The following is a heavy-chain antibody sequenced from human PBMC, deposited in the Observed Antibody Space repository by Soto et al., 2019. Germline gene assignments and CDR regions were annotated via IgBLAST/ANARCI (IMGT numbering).Heavy chain of an antibody. CDR2: IYYSVST. CDR1: GGSISSYY. CDR3: DRSQTTVNSYDY. D-gene: IGHD4-17*01. V-gene: IGHV4-59*01. Sequence: SETLSLTCTVSGGSISSYYWSWIRQPPGKGLEWIGYIYYSVSTNYNPALKSRATISVDTSKNQFSLKLTSVTAADTAVYYCDRSQTTVNSYDYWGQGTLVTVSS. J-gene: IGHJ4*02.